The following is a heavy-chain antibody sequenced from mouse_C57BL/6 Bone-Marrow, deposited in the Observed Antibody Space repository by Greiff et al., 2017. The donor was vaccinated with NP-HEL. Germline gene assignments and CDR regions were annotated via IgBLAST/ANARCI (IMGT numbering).Heavy chain of an antibody. D-gene: IGHD2-3*01. J-gene: IGHJ1*03. CDR3: ARYRLDGYSYWYFDV. Sequence: EVQLVESGGGLVQPGGSLSLSCAASGFTFTDYYMSWVRQPPGKALEWLGFIRNKANGYTTEYSASVKGRFTISRDHTQSIRYLQMDALRAEDRATYYCARYRLDGYSYWYFDVWGTGTTVTVSS. CDR2: IRNKANGYTT. V-gene: IGHV7-3*01. CDR1: GFTFTDYY.